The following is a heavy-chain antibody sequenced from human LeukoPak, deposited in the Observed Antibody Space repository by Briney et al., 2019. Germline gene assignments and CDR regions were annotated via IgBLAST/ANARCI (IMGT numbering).Heavy chain of an antibody. Sequence: GASVKVSCKVSGYTFIDYYIHWVRQAPGQGLEWMGRFNPKSGGTNYAQKFQGRVTMTRDTSISTAYMELSRLRSDDTAVYYCAREGKQQPDWFDAWGQGTLVTVSS. D-gene: IGHD6-13*01. V-gene: IGHV1-2*06. CDR3: AREGKQQPDWFDA. CDR1: GYTFIDYY. J-gene: IGHJ5*01. CDR2: FNPKSGGT.